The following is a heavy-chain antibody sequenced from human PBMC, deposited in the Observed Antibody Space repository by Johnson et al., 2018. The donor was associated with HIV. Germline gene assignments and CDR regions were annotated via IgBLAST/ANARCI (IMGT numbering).Heavy chain of an antibody. CDR1: GFTFDDYA. D-gene: IGHD6-13*01. Sequence: VQLVESGGGLVQPGRSLRLSCAASGFTFDDYAMHWVRQAPGKGLEWVSGISWNSGNIGYADSVKGRFTISRDNAKNSLYLQMNSLRDEDTAVYYCARGEWSSSKGGSFDMWGQGTMVTVSS. J-gene: IGHJ3*02. V-gene: IGHV3-9*01. CDR2: ISWNSGNI. CDR3: ARGEWSSSKGGSFDM.